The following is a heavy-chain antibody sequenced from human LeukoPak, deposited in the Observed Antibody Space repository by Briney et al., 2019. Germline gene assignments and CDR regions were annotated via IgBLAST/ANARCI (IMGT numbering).Heavy chain of an antibody. J-gene: IGHJ4*02. CDR2: ISYDGSNK. CDR3: ARPPRGRGTPPKIDY. CDR1: GFTFSSYA. D-gene: IGHD3-10*01. Sequence: PGRSLRLSCAASGFTFSSYAMHWVRQAPGKGLEWVAVISYDGSNKYYADSAKGRFTISRDNSKNTLYLQMNSLRAEDTAVYYCARPPRGRGTPPKIDYWGQGTLVTVSS. V-gene: IGHV3-30-3*01.